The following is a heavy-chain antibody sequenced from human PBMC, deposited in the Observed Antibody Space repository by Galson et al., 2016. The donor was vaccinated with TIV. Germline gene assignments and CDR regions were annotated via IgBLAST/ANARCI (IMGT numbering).Heavy chain of an antibody. CDR2: IYGDGRT. CDR3: ARDRYYDARGYYYYYYGMDV. J-gene: IGHJ6*02. CDR1: GFIVDDNY. D-gene: IGHD3-22*01. V-gene: IGHV3-53*01. Sequence: SLRLSCAASGFIVDDNYMTWIRQAPGKGLEWVSAIYGDGRTYYTDSVRGRFTISRDSSKNTLYLQMNSLRAEDTAVYYCARDRYYDARGYYYYYYGMDVWGQGTTVTVSS.